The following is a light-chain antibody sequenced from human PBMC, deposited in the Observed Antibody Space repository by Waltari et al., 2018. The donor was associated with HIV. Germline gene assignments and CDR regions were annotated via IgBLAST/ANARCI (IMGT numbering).Light chain of an antibody. J-gene: IGKJ4*01. CDR1: QSISSW. V-gene: IGKV1-5*03. CDR2: KAS. Sequence: DIQMTQSPSTLSASVGDRVTITCRTSQSISSWLAWYQQKPGKAPKLLIYKASSLESGVPSRFSGSGSGTEFTLTISSLQPDDFATYYCQQYNFYPAFGGGTKV. CDR3: QQYNFYPA.